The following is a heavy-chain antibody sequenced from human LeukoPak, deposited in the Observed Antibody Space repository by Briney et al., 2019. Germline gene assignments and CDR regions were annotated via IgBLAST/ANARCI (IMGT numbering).Heavy chain of an antibody. CDR1: GFTFSSYA. D-gene: IGHD4-11*01. CDR2: IWSDGSNR. Sequence: GRSLRLSCAASGFTFSSYAMHWVRQAPGKGLEWVAVIWSDGSNRFYAGSVKGRFTISRDNSQNTLFLQMNSLRAEDTAMYYCARDAQRGFDYSNSLEYWGHGTLVTVSS. J-gene: IGHJ4*01. V-gene: IGHV3-30*07. CDR3: ARDAQRGFDYSNSLEY.